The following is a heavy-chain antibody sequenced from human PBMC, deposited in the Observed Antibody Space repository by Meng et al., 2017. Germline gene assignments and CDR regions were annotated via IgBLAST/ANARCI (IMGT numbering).Heavy chain of an antibody. CDR1: GFTFSSYW. Sequence: GESLKISCAASGFTFSSYWMSWVRQAPGKGLEWVSYISSSGSTIYYADSVKGRFTISRDNTKNSLYLQMNSLRAEDTAVYYCARDQRNDYVWGSYRYALGFDPWGQGTLVTVSS. CDR3: ARDQRNDYVWGSYRYALGFDP. J-gene: IGHJ5*02. D-gene: IGHD3-16*02. CDR2: ISSSGSTI. V-gene: IGHV3-48*04.